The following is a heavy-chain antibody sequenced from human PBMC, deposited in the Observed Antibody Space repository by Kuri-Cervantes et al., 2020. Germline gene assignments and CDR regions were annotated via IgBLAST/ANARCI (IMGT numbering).Heavy chain of an antibody. CDR3: ARIVGINLDWFDP. V-gene: IGHV1-24*01. CDR2: FDPEDGET. CDR1: GYTLTELS. D-gene: IGHD2-21*01. Sequence: ASVKVSCKVSGYTLTELSMHWVRQAPGKGLEWMGGFDPEDGETIYAQKFQGRVTMNEDTSTDTAYMELSSLRSDDTAVYYCARIVGINLDWFDPWGQGTLVTVSS. J-gene: IGHJ5*02.